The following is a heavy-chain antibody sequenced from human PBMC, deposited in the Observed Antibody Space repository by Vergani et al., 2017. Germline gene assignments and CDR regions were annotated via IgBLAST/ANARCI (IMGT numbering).Heavy chain of an antibody. V-gene: IGHV4-39*01. CDR2: IYHSGGA. CDR3: ARTESFILRYFHWSL. CDR1: GGSITSSSYY. D-gene: IGHD3-9*01. Sequence: QLHLQESGPGLVKPSETLSLTCTVSGGSITSSSYYLGWIRQPPGKGLEWIGNIYHSGGAYYNPSLKGRVTISVDTSKNHFSLEVTSVTAADTAIYFCARTESFILRYFHWSLWGQGTLVTVSS. J-gene: IGHJ4*02.